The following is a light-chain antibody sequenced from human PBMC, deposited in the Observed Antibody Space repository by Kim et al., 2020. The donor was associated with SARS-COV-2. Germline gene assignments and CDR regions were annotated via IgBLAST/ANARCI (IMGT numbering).Light chain of an antibody. CDR2: AAS. Sequence: DIQMTQSPSSLSASVGDRVTITCRASQSISSYLNWYQQKPGKAPKLLIYAASSLQSGVPSRFSGSASGTDFTLTISSLQPEDFATYYCQQSYSTPRTFVEGTKLEI. J-gene: IGKJ2*01. CDR3: QQSYSTPRT. CDR1: QSISSY. V-gene: IGKV1-39*01.